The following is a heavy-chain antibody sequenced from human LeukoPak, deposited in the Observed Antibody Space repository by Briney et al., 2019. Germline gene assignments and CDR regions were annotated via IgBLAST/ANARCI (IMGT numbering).Heavy chain of an antibody. CDR3: AKSVVTEFGLDY. CDR2: ISYDGSNK. Sequence: GRSLRLSCAASGFTFSSYGMHWVRQAPGKGLEWVAVISYDGSNKYYADSVKGRFTISRDNSKNTLYLQMNSLRAEDTAVYYCAKSVVTEFGLDYWGQGTLVTVSS. J-gene: IGHJ4*02. V-gene: IGHV3-30*18. D-gene: IGHD4-23*01. CDR1: GFTFSSYG.